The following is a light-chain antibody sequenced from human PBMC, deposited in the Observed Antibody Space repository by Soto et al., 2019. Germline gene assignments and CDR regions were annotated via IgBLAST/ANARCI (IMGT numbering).Light chain of an antibody. V-gene: IGKV3-20*01. Sequence: LVLTQSPGTLSLSPGERATLSCRASQSVSNKYLAWYQQKPGQAPRLLIFGSSDRATGIPDRFSGSGSGTDFTLTISRLEPEDFAVYYCHQYCSSPPYTFGQGTKLEIK. CDR2: GSS. CDR3: HQYCSSPPYT. CDR1: QSVSNKY. J-gene: IGKJ2*01.